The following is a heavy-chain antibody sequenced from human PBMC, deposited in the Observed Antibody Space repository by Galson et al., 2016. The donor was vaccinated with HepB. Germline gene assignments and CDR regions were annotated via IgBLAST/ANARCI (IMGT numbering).Heavy chain of an antibody. CDR1: NGSFRGYY. V-gene: IGHV4-34*01. D-gene: IGHD3-16*01. J-gene: IGHJ4*02. Sequence: ETLSLTCAVYNGSFRGYYWSWIRQPPGRGLEWIGEINYSGTTNYNPSLKSRVTISVDASNKQFSLKLKSVTAADTAVYYCARGRGKLDFWGQGILATVSS. CDR3: ARGRGKLDF. CDR2: INYSGTT.